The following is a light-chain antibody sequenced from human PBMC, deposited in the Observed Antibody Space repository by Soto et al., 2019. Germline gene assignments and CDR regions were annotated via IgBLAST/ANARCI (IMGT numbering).Light chain of an antibody. CDR1: QSVSSN. V-gene: IGKV3-15*01. J-gene: IGKJ1*01. Sequence: EIVMTQSPATLSVSTGERAALSCRASQSVSSNLAWYQQKPGQAPRLLIYGASTRATGIPARFSGSGSGTEFTLTISSLQSEDFAVYYCHHYNNWPPWTFGRGTKVEI. CDR2: GAS. CDR3: HHYNNWPPWT.